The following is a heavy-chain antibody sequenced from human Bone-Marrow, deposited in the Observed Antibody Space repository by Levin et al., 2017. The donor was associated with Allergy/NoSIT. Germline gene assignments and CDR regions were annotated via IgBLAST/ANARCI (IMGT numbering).Heavy chain of an antibody. CDR2: IYHSGST. Sequence: SQTLSLTCAVSGYSIRSGYYWGWIRQPPGKGLEWIGSIYHSGSTYYNPSLKSRVTISVDTSKNQFSLKLSSVTAADTAVYYCARGSGDYITWYFDLWGRGTLVTVSS. CDR3: ARGSGDYITWYFDL. D-gene: IGHD4-17*01. CDR1: GYSIRSGYY. J-gene: IGHJ2*01. V-gene: IGHV4-38-2*01.